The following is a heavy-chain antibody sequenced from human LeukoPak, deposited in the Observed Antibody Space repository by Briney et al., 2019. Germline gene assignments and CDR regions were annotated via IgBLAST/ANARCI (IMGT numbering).Heavy chain of an antibody. V-gene: IGHV3-48*03. D-gene: IGHD3-3*01. J-gene: IGHJ4*02. Sequence: GGSLRLSCAASGFAFSSYEMNWVRQAPGKGLEWVSYISSSGNTIYYSDSVKGRFTISRDNAKNSLYLQMHSLRAEDTAVYYCARFLRRGTFDYWGQGTLVTVSS. CDR2: ISSSGNTI. CDR1: GFAFSSYE. CDR3: ARFLRRGTFDY.